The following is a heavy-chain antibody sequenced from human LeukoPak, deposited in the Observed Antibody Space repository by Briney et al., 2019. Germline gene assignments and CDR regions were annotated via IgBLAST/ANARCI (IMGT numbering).Heavy chain of an antibody. CDR1: GGSISSYY. J-gene: IGHJ4*02. D-gene: IGHD3-22*01. CDR2: IYYSGST. V-gene: IGHV4-59*01. CDR3: ARVAMIVSGNFDY. Sequence: PSETLSLTCTVSGGSISSYYWSWIRQPPGKGLEWIGYIYYSGSTNYNPSLKSRVTISVDTSKNQFSLKLSSVTAADTAVYYCARVAMIVSGNFDYWGQGTLVTVSS.